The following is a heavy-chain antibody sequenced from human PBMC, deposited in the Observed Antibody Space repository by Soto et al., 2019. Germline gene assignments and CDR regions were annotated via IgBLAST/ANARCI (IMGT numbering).Heavy chain of an antibody. Sequence: AETLSLTFTVSGGSISSYYWSWIRQPPGKGLEWILYIYYSGSTNYNPSLKSLVTISADTSKNQFSLKLSSVTAADTAVYYCARITDYYVFLYFHXWGQGTLVTVSX. CDR1: GGSISSYY. CDR2: IYYSGST. V-gene: IGHV4-59*01. CDR3: ARITDYYVFLYFHX. J-gene: IGHJ4*02. D-gene: IGHD3-10*02.